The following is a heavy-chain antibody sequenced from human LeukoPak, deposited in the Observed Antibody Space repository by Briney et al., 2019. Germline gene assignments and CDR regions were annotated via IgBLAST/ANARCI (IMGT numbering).Heavy chain of an antibody. CDR2: IKPSGGST. V-gene: IGHV1-46*01. CDR1: GYTFTSYY. D-gene: IGHD4-17*01. J-gene: IGHJ6*04. CDR3: AREGSVTTPYYYYGMDV. Sequence: ASVKVSCKESGYTFTSYYMHWVRQAPGQGLEGMGIIKPSGGSTSYAQKFQGRVTMTRDTSTSTVYMELSSLRSEDTALYYCAREGSVTTPYYYYGMDVWGKGTTVTVSS.